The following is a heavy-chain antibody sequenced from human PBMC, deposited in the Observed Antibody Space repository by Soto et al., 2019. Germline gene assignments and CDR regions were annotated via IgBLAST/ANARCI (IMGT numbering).Heavy chain of an antibody. V-gene: IGHV3-64*01. D-gene: IGHD3-3*01. CDR3: ARDRYDFWSGYYMDY. J-gene: IGHJ4*02. Sequence: GGSLRLSCAASGFTFSSYAMHWVRQAPGKGLEYVSAISSNGGSTYYANSVKGRFTISRDNSKNTLYLQMGSLRAEDMAVYYCARDRYDFWSGYYMDYWGQGTLVTVSS. CDR2: ISSNGGST. CDR1: GFTFSSYA.